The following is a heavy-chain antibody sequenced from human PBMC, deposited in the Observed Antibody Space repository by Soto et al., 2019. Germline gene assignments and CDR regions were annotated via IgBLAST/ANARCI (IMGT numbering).Heavy chain of an antibody. CDR1: GGSFSGYY. Sequence: SETLSLTCAVYGGSFSGYYWSWIRQPPGKGLEWIGEINHSGSTNYNPSLKSRVTISVDTSKNQFSLRLGSVTAADTAVYYCARVTYYDFWSGSYYYGMDVWGQGTTVTVSS. D-gene: IGHD3-3*01. J-gene: IGHJ6*02. V-gene: IGHV4-34*01. CDR2: INHSGST. CDR3: ARVTYYDFWSGSYYYGMDV.